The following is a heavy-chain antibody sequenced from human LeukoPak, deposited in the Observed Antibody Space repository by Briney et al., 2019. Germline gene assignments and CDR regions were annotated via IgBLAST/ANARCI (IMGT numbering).Heavy chain of an antibody. CDR2: IQYDGSNK. V-gene: IGHV3-30*02. J-gene: IGHJ6*03. D-gene: IGHD3-9*01. CDR1: GFTFSSYG. CDR3: AKGFDNRAV. Sequence: SGGSLRLSCAASGFTFSSYGMHWVRQAPGRGLEWVAFIQYDGSNKYYADSVKGRFTISRDNSKKTLYLQMNSLRAEDTAVYYWAKGFDNRAVWGKGTTVTIPS.